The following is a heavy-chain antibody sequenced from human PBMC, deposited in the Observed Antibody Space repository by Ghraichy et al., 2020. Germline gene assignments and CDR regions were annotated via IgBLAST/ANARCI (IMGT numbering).Heavy chain of an antibody. V-gene: IGHV1-18*04. CDR2: ISGYNGDT. CDR3: ARGPYCSGTTCYSQWFDP. J-gene: IGHJ5*02. Sequence: ASVKVSCKASGYPFTTSVTSSVLQSPLQLHKWMGWISGYNGDTKYAQKFQGRVTMTTDTSTSKAYMELRSLTSDDTAVYYCARGPYCSGTTCYSQWFDPWGQGSLVTV. D-gene: IGHD2-15*01. CDR1: GYPFTTSV.